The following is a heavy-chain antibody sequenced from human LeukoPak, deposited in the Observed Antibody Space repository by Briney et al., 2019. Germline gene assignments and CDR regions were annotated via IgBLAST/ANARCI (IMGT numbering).Heavy chain of an antibody. V-gene: IGHV1-46*01. D-gene: IGHD3-9*01. CDR3: ARGPEVLRYFDWLLHTSFDY. CDR2: INPSGGST. J-gene: IGHJ4*02. Sequence: ASVKVSCKASGYTFTSYYMHWVRQAPGQGLEWMGIINPSGGSTSYAQKFQGRVTMTRDTSTSTVYMELNSLRSEDTAVYYCARGPEVLRYFDWLLHTSFDYWGQGTLVTVSS. CDR1: GYTFTSYY.